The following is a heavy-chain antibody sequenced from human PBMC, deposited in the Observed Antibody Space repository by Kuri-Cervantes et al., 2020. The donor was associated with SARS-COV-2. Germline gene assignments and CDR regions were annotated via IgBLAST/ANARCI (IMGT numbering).Heavy chain of an antibody. D-gene: IGHD1-26*01. Sequence: GGSLRLSCAASGFTFSNFWMNWVRQAPGKGLEWVGRIQSKSDGGTTDFGAPVKGRFSISRDDSRDRLYLQMDSLKTEDTAVYYCTTEDYSVSQGGAFDIWGQGTMVTVSS. CDR2: IQSKSDGGTT. J-gene: IGHJ3*02. CDR1: GFTFSNFW. V-gene: IGHV3-15*07. CDR3: TTEDYSVSQGGAFDI.